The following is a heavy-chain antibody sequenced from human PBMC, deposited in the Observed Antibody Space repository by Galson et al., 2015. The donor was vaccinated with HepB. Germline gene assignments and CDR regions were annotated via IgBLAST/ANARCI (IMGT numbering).Heavy chain of an antibody. Sequence: KVSCKASGYTFTGYYMHWVRQAPGQGLEWMGRINPNSGGTNYAQKFQGRVTMTRDTSISTAYMELSRLRSDDTAVYYCAREGHYDFWSGIPGGFDYWGQGTLVTVSS. CDR1: GYTFTGYY. V-gene: IGHV1-2*06. CDR2: INPNSGGT. J-gene: IGHJ4*02. CDR3: AREGHYDFWSGIPGGFDY. D-gene: IGHD3-3*01.